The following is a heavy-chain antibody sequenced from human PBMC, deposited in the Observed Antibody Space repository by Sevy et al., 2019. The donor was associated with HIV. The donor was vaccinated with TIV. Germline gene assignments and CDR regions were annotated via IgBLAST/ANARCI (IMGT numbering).Heavy chain of an antibody. CDR1: GFTLSRYA. CDR3: ASDPESSSPPGDY. Sequence: GGSLRLSCPASGFTLSRYAMHWVRQAPGKGLEWVAAISYDGSNKYYADSVEGRFTISRDNSKNTLYLQMNSLTAEDSAVYDCASDPESSSPPGDYWGQGTLVTVSS. CDR2: ISYDGSNK. D-gene: IGHD6-6*01. J-gene: IGHJ4*02. V-gene: IGHV3-30-3*01.